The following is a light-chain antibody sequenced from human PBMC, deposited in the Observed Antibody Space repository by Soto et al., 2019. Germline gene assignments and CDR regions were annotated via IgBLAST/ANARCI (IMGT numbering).Light chain of an antibody. Sequence: LTRPASMSGSPGQSVTISCAGTSNDIGGYNYVSWYQHHPGTAPKLIIYDVSSRPSGVSHRFSGSKSGNTASLTISGLQAEDEADYYCSSFSVASPLFGTGTKVTVL. CDR1: SNDIGGYNY. J-gene: IGLJ1*01. CDR3: SSFSVASPL. V-gene: IGLV2-14*01. CDR2: DVS.